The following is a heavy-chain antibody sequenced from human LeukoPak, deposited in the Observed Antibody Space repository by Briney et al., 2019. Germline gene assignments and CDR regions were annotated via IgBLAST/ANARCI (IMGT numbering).Heavy chain of an antibody. CDR2: IYDTGST. J-gene: IGHJ3*02. CDR1: GGSISNYY. Sequence: SETLSLTCTVSGGSISNYYWAWIRQPPGKGLEWIGYIYDTGSTKYNPSLKSRRTISLHTSRNQFSLNLSSLTAADTAIYYCARVRNYPDAFDIWGQGRMVTVSS. D-gene: IGHD5-24*01. CDR3: ARVRNYPDAFDI. V-gene: IGHV4-59*01.